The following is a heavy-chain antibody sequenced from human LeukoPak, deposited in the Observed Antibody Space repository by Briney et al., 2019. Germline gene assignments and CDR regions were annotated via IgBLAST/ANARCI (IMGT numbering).Heavy chain of an antibody. CDR2: IKQDGSEK. J-gene: IGHJ4*02. CDR1: GFTFSSYW. V-gene: IGHV3-7*01. D-gene: IGHD3-9*01. Sequence: PGGSLRLSCAASGFTFSSYWMSWVRQAPGKGLEWVANIKQDGSEKYYVDSVKGRFTISRDNAKNSPYLQMNSLRAEDTAVYYCARIDILTGYYMSAFDYWGQGTLVTVSS. CDR3: ARIDILTGYYMSAFDY.